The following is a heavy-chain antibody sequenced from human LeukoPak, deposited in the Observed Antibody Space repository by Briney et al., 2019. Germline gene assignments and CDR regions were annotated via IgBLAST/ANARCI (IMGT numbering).Heavy chain of an antibody. CDR1: GLTFSSYA. D-gene: IGHD3-3*01. V-gene: IGHV3-23*01. CDR3: AKVGFSEMEWLLYSDH. CDR2: ISGSSGHT. J-gene: IGHJ4*02. Sequence: GGSLRPSCAASGLTFSSYAMSWVRQAPGKGLEWVSAISGSSGHTYYADSVKGRFTISRDNSKNTLYLQMNSLRAEDTAVYYCAKVGFSEMEWLLYSDHWGQGTLVTVSS.